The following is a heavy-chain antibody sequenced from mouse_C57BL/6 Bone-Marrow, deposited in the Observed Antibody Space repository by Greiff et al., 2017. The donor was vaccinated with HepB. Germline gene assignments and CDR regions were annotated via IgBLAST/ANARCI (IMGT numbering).Heavy chain of an antibody. CDR3: AKKRNWDEGYFDV. V-gene: IGHV2-4*01. CDR1: GFSLTSYG. J-gene: IGHJ1*03. Sequence: VQLQQSGPGLVQPSQSLSITCTVSGFSLTSYGIHWVRQPPGKGLEWLGVIWSGGSTDYNAAFISRLSISKDNSKSQVFFKMNSLQADDTAIYYCAKKRNWDEGYFDVWGTGTTVTVSS. D-gene: IGHD4-1*01. CDR2: IWSGGST.